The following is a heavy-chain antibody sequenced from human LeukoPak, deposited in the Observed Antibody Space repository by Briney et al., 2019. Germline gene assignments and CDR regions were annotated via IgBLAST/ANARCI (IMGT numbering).Heavy chain of an antibody. CDR2: FDPEDGET. CDR3: ATVLTSYDFWSGYYTGPTSYFDY. J-gene: IGHJ4*02. Sequence: ASVKVSCKVSGYTLTELSMHWVRQAPGKGLEWMGGFDPEDGETIYAQKFQGRVTMTEDTSTDTAYMELSSLRSEDTAVYYCATVLTSYDFWSGYYTGPTSYFDYWGQGTLVTVSS. CDR1: GYTLTELS. V-gene: IGHV1-24*01. D-gene: IGHD3-3*01.